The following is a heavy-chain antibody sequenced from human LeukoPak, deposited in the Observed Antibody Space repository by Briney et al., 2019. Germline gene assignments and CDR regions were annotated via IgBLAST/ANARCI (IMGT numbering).Heavy chain of an antibody. CDR3: GIAAAGKGTYWFDP. V-gene: IGHV4-34*01. Sequence: SETLSLTCAVYGGSFSGYYWSWIRQPPGKGLEWIGEINHSGSTNYNPSLKSRVTISVDTSKNQFSLKLSSVIAADTAVYYCGIAAAGKGTYWFDPRGQGTLVTVSS. D-gene: IGHD6-13*01. J-gene: IGHJ5*02. CDR1: GGSFSGYY. CDR2: INHSGST.